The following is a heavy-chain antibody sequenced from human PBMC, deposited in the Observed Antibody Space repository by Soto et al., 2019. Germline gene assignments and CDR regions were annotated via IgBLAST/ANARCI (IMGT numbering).Heavy chain of an antibody. CDR1: GGSISSNSYF. D-gene: IGHD2-15*01. J-gene: IGHJ4*02. CDR3: AREVYCSGGSCYRSDN. CDR2: IYHSGTT. V-gene: IGHV4-39*02. Sequence: QLQLQESGPGLVKPSETLSLTCTVSGGSISSNSYFWGWTRQPPGKGLGWMGSIYHSGTTFYNPSLKSRVTISLDPSNNQFSLRLRSVTAADTSVYYCAREVYCSGGSCYRSDNWGQGTLVTVSS.